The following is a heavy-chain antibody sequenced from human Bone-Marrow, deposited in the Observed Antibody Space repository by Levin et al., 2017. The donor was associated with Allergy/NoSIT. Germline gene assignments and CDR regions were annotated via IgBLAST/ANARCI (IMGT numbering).Heavy chain of an antibody. CDR2: IPYNGISE. CDR3: ARDGFQGIVPAAYYFDH. J-gene: IGHJ4*02. V-gene: IGHV3-30-3*01. CDR1: GFTFTDYA. Sequence: PGGSLRLSCAASGFTFTDYAMHWVRQAPGRGLEWVSVIPYNGISENYADSVRGRFTVSRDNSKNTLYLQMHSLRPEDTAVYYCARDGFQGIVPAAYYFDHWGPGTLVTVSS. D-gene: IGHD2-2*01.